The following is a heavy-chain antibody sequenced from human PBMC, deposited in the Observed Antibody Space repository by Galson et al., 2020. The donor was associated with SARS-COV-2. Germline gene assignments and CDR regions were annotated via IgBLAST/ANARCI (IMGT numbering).Heavy chain of an antibody. Sequence: SETLSLTCTVSGGSISSSSYYWGWIRQPPGKGLEWIGSIYYSASTYYNPSLTSRLAISLDTSKNQFSLKVRSVTAADTAVYYCATLTTVSCFYGMDVWGQGTTVTVSS. V-gene: IGHV4-39*07. CDR1: GGSISSSSYY. CDR2: IYYSAST. J-gene: IGHJ6*02. CDR3: ATLTTVSCFYGMDV. D-gene: IGHD4-4*01.